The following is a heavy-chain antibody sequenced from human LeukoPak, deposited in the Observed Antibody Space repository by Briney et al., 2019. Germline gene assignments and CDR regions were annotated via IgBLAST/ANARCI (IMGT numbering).Heavy chain of an antibody. J-gene: IGHJ4*02. CDR3: ASFGVNYYSWFDY. V-gene: IGHV4-39*01. CDR1: GGSINSTNYY. D-gene: IGHD3-10*01. Sequence: PSETLSLTCTVSGGSINSTNYYWGWIRQPPGRGLEWIGNIYYSGRTYYNPSLKNRVTISVDTSKNQFSLMLSSVTAADAAVYYCASFGVNYYSWFDYWGQGTQVTVSS. CDR2: IYYSGRT.